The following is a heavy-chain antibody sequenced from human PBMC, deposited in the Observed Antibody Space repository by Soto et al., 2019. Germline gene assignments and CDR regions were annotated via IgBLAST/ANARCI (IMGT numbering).Heavy chain of an antibody. CDR3: AHRPDCSSTSCYVGWFDP. J-gene: IGHJ5*02. D-gene: IGHD2-2*01. Sequence: SGPTLVKPTQTLTLTCTFSGFSLSTSGVGVGWIHQPPGKALEWLALIYWDDDKRYSPSLKSRLTITKDTSKNQVVLTMTNMDPVDTATYYCAHRPDCSSTSCYVGWFDPWGQGTLVTVSS. CDR1: GFSLSTSGVG. V-gene: IGHV2-5*02. CDR2: IYWDDDK.